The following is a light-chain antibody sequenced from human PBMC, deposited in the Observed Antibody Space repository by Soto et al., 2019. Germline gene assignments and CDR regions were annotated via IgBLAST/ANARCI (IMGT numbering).Light chain of an antibody. CDR2: GGS. J-gene: IGKJ1*01. V-gene: IGKV3-20*01. CDR1: QSVGSRW. Sequence: EIVLTQSPGTVSLSPGERATLSCRASQSVGSRWLAWYQQKPGQAPRVLIYGGSNRATGIPDRFSGSGSGTDVPLTISRLEPEDFALYCCQQYYSSRTFGQGTKVEMK. CDR3: QQYYSSRT.